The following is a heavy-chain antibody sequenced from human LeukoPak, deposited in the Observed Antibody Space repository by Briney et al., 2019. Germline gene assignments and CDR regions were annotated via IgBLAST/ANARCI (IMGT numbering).Heavy chain of an antibody. V-gene: IGHV1-2*04. CDR1: GYTFTGYY. Sequence: GASVKVSCRASGYTFTGYYMHWVRQAPGQGLEWMGWINPNSGGTNYAQKFQGWVTMTRDTSISTAYMELSRLRSDDTAVYYCARGGLGKYDQNDYWGQGTLVTVSS. CDR3: ARGGLGKYDQNDY. CDR2: INPNSGGT. D-gene: IGHD7-27*01. J-gene: IGHJ4*02.